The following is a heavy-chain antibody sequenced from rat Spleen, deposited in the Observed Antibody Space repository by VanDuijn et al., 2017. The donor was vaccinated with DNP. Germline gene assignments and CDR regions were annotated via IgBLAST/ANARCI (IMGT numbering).Heavy chain of an antibody. CDR3: ARDQDYYCVVGYYPAMDA. CDR1: GFSVTTYS. J-gene: IGHJ4*01. CDR2: MWYDGDT. V-gene: IGHV2-34*01. Sequence: QVQLKESGPGLVQPSETLSLTCSVSGFSVTTYSVSWVRQPSGRGPEWMGRMWYDGDTAYKSALKSRLSISRDTSRNQVFLKMNRLQTDDTGTYYWARDQDYYCVVGYYPAMDAWGQGTSVTVSS. D-gene: IGHD1-12*02.